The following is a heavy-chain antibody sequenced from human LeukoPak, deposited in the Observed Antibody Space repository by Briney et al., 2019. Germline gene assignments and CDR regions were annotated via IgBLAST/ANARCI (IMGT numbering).Heavy chain of an antibody. D-gene: IGHD5-12*01. CDR3: ARGGALGHGYRGYDWEDQSPYYFDY. Sequence: ASEKVSCKASGYTFTSYGISWVRQPPGQGLEWMGWSRGYNGNTNDAQKLQGRVTMTTDTSTSTAYMELRSLRSDDAAASYCARGGALGHGYRGYDWEDQSPYYFDYWGQGTLVTVSS. CDR2: SRGYNGNT. J-gene: IGHJ4*02. V-gene: IGHV1-18*01. CDR1: GYTFTSYG.